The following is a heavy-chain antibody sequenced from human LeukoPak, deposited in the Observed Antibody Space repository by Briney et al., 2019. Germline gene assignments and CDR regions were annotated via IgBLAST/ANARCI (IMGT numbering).Heavy chain of an antibody. V-gene: IGHV3-23*01. D-gene: IGHD3-3*01. CDR3: AAAYFGVDQYYYGMDV. Sequence: GGSLRLSCAASGFTFSSYAMSWVRQAPGKGLEWVSAISGSGGSTYYADSVKGRFTISTDNSKNPLYLQMNSLRAEDTAVYYCAAAYFGVDQYYYGMDVWGQGTTVTVSS. CDR1: GFTFSSYA. J-gene: IGHJ6*02. CDR2: ISGSGGST.